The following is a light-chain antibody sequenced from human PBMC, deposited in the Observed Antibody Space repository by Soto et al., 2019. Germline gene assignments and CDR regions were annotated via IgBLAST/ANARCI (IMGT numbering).Light chain of an antibody. CDR3: QHYYTYPYM. Sequence: DIQMTQSPSTLSASVGDRVSITCRASQRIGSWLTWYQQKPGKVPKLLIYDASHLTSGVPSRFSGSGSGTEFTLSISSLQPGDFATYYCQHYYTYPYMFGQGTKVDIK. V-gene: IGKV1-5*01. CDR1: QRIGSW. CDR2: DAS. J-gene: IGKJ1*01.